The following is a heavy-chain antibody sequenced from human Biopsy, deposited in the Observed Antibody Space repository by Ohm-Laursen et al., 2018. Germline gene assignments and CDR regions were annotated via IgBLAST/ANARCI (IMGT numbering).Heavy chain of an antibody. D-gene: IGHD4-17*01. Sequence: GSLRLSCAASGVTLSGYAMNWVRQAPGKGLEWVSSITGGDNYINYADSVRGRFTISRDNSKNSVYLVMSSLRAEDTAVYFCATAAYAPPYFDLWGRGTVVTVSS. V-gene: IGHV3-21*06. CDR1: GVTLSGYA. CDR2: ITGGDNYI. CDR3: ATAAYAPPYFDL. J-gene: IGHJ4*02.